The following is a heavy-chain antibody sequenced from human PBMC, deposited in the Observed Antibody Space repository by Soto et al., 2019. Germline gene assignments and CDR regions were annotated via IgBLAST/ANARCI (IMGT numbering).Heavy chain of an antibody. CDR3: ARSIVVVTALDY. J-gene: IGHJ4*02. Sequence: QVQLVQSGAEEKKPGASVKVSCKASGYTFTSYAMHWVRQAPGQWLEWMGWINGGNGNTKYTQKFQGRVTITRDTSASTAYMELSSLRSEDTAVYYCARSIVVVTALDYWGQGTLVTVSS. V-gene: IGHV1-3*05. CDR2: INGGNGNT. D-gene: IGHD2-21*02. CDR1: GYTFTSYA.